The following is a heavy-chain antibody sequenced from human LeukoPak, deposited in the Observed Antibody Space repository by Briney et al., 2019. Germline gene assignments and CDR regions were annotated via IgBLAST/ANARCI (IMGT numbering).Heavy chain of an antibody. CDR2: IYYSGST. V-gene: IGHV4-59*08. D-gene: IGHD2-21*02. CDR1: GGSISSYY. Sequence: PSETLSLTCTVSGGSISSYYWSWIRQPPGKGLEWIGYIYYSGSTNYNPSLKSRITISVDTSKNQFSLKLSSVTAADTAVYYCARHRPGDYCGGHCYYDYWGQGTLVTVSS. CDR3: ARHRPGDYCGGHCYYDY. J-gene: IGHJ4*02.